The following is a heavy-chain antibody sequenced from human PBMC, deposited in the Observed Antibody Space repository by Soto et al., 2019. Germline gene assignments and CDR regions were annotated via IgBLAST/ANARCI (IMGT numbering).Heavy chain of an antibody. D-gene: IGHD2-2*01. Sequence: SRRLSCAASGFTFSSYGMHWVRQAPGKGLEWVAVISYDGSNKYYADSVKGRFTISRDNSKNTLYLQMNSLRAEDTAVYYCASGSYCSSTSCSPYYYYGMDVWGQGTTVTVSS. CDR3: ASGSYCSSTSCSPYYYYGMDV. CDR2: ISYDGSNK. CDR1: GFTFSSYG. J-gene: IGHJ6*02. V-gene: IGHV3-30*03.